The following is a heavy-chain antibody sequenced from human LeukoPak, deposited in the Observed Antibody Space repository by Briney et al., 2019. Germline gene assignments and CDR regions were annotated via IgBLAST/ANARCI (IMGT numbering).Heavy chain of an antibody. CDR2: IYYSGST. CDR1: GYSISSSNW. J-gene: IGHJ4*02. CDR3: ARTGYSSSWPYFDY. D-gene: IGHD6-13*01. V-gene: IGHV4-28*01. Sequence: SETLSLTCAVSGYSISSSNWWGWIRQPPGKGLEWIGYIYYSGSTYYNPSLKSRVTISVDTSKNQFSLKLSSVTAADTAVYYCARTGYSSSWPYFDYWGQGTLVTVSS.